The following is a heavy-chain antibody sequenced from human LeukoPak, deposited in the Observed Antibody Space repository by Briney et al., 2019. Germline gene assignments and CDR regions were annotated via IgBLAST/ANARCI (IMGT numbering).Heavy chain of an antibody. Sequence: GGSLRLSCVASGFTFDDYAMHWVRQVPGKGLEWVSGISWNSGSIGYADSVKGRFTISRDNAKNSLYLQMNSLRAEDTALYYCAKDAYGSGKGDAFDIWGQGTMVTVSS. CDR3: AKDAYGSGKGDAFDI. J-gene: IGHJ3*02. V-gene: IGHV3-9*01. D-gene: IGHD3-10*01. CDR2: ISWNSGSI. CDR1: GFTFDDYA.